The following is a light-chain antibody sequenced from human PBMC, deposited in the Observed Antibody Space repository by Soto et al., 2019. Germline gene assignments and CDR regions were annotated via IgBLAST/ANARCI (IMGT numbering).Light chain of an antibody. CDR1: QSVSSF. CDR2: DAS. CDR3: QQYNDWPPMYT. Sequence: ETVLTQSPATLSLSPGEGATLSCRASQSVSSFLAWYQQKPGQAPRLLIYDASNRATGIPARFSGSGSGTDFTLTISSLQSEDFAVYYCQQYNDWPPMYTFGQGTKLEIK. V-gene: IGKV3-11*01. J-gene: IGKJ2*01.